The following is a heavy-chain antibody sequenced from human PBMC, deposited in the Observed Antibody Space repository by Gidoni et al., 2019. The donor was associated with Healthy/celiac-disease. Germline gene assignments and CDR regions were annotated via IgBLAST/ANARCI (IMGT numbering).Heavy chain of an antibody. CDR1: GFTFDDYG. D-gene: IGHD5-12*01. CDR3: ARDIGYTQGLWFDP. CDR2: INWNGGST. J-gene: IGHJ5*02. V-gene: IGHV3-20*01. Sequence: EVQLVESGGGVVRPVGSLRLSCAASGFTFDDYGMSWVRQAPGKGLEWVSGINWNGGSTGYADSVKGRFTISRDNAKNSLYLQMNSLRAEDTALYHCARDIGYTQGLWFDPWGQGTLVTVSS.